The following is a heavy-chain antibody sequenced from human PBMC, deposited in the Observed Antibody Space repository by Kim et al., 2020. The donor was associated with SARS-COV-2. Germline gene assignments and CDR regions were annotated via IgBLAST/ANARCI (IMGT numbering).Heavy chain of an antibody. J-gene: IGHJ4*02. V-gene: IGHV4-34*01. D-gene: IGHD3-9*01. CDR1: GGSFSGYY. CDR2: INHSGST. Sequence: SETLSLTCAVYGGSFSGYYWSWIRQPPGKGLEWIGEINHSGSTNYNPSLKSRVTISVDTSKNQFSLKLSSVTAADTAVYYCARRTILGYFDYWGQGTLVTVSS. CDR3: ARRTILGYFDY.